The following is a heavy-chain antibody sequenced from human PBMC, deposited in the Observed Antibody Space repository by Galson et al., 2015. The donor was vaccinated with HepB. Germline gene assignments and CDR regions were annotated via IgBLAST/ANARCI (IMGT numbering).Heavy chain of an antibody. CDR3: AREGAVYSSTVGMDV. CDR2: INPSGGST. D-gene: IGHD6-13*01. J-gene: IGHJ6*02. CDR1: GYTLTRYY. V-gene: IGHV1-46*01. Sequence: SVKVSCKASGYTLTRYYMHWVRQAPGQGLEWMGIINPSGGSTSYAQKFQGRVTMTRDTSTSTVYMELSSLRSEDTAVYYCAREGAVYSSTVGMDVWGQGTTVTVSS.